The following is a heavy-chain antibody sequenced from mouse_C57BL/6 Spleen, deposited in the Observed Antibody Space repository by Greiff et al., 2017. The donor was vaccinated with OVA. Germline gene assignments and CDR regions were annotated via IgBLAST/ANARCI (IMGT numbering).Heavy chain of an antibody. D-gene: IGHD1-1*01. V-gene: IGHV1-55*01. CDR1: GYTFTSYW. J-gene: IGHJ2*01. CDR3: ARSRGSSPYYFDY. CDR2: IYPGSGST. Sequence: VQLQQPGAELVKPGASVKMSCKASGYTFTSYWITWVKQRPGQGLEWIGDIYPGSGSTNYNEKFKSKATLTVDTSSSTAYMQLSSLTSEDSAVYYCARSRGSSPYYFDYWGQGTTLTGSS.